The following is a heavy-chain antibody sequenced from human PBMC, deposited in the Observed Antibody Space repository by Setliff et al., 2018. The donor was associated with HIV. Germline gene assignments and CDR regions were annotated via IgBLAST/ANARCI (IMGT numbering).Heavy chain of an antibody. Sequence: SCKASGGTFSSYPISWVRQAPGQGLEWMGGIIPIFYRGSTNYNPSLRSRVTISVDTSKNQFSLRLTSVTAADTAVYYCARYLFCGGDCYSGFDYWGQGTLVTVSS. J-gene: IGHJ4*02. CDR2: IFYRGST. CDR1: GGTFSSYP. CDR3: ARYLFCGGDCYSGFDY. V-gene: IGHV4-59*01. D-gene: IGHD2-21*02.